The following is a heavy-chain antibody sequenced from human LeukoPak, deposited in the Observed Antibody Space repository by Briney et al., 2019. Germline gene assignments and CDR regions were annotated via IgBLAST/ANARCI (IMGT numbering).Heavy chain of an antibody. Sequence: SGPTLVNPTQTPTRTCPSSGSQLSPGGVGVAWILHPPGKPRGCLPPIFWDDDKCYSPSLKSRLTITKDTSKNQVVLTMTNMDPVDTATYYCAHRRSMGSRVPLTVFDYWGQGTLVTVSS. V-gene: IGHV2-5*02. D-gene: IGHD3-10*01. CDR3: AHRRSMGSRVPLTVFDY. CDR2: IFWDDDK. J-gene: IGHJ4*02. CDR1: GSQLSPGGVG.